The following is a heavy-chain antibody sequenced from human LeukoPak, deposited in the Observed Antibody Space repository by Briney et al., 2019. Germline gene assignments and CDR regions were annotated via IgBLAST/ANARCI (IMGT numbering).Heavy chain of an antibody. CDR1: ELTLSDNY. J-gene: IGHJ6*03. V-gene: IGHV3-53*01. CDR2: IYAGGST. Sequence: GGSLRLSCAASELTLSDNYMSWIRQAPGRGLEWVSFIYAGGSTYYADSVRGRFIMSRDNSKNTVYLQMNSLRAEDTAVYYCARGAVYYMDIWGKGTTVTISS. CDR3: ARGAVYYMDI. D-gene: IGHD6-19*01.